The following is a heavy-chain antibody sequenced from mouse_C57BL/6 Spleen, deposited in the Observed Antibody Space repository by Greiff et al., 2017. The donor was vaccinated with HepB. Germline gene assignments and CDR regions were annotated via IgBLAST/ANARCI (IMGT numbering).Heavy chain of an antibody. CDR1: GYTFTSYW. D-gene: IGHD1-1*01. CDR3: ARPDGSSYDYAMDY. J-gene: IGHJ4*01. Sequence: VQLQQPGAELVMPGASVKLSCKASGYTFTSYWMHWVKQRPGRGLEWIGRIDPNSGGTKYNEKFKSKATLTVDKPSSTAYMQLSSLTYEDSAVYYCARPDGSSYDYAMDYWGQGTSVTVAS. CDR2: IDPNSGGT. V-gene: IGHV1-72*01.